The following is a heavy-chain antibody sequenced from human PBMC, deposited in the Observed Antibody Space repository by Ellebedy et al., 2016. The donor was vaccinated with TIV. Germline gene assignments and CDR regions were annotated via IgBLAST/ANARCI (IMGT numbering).Heavy chain of an antibody. CDR3: SREGLEAGMDL. V-gene: IGHV3-30*04. CDR2: ISYDGNNK. CDR1: GFTFSNFV. J-gene: IGHJ6*02. Sequence: GESLKISCAASGFTFSNFVMHWVRQAPGKGLEWVSIISYDGNNKFYLDSVEGRFSISRDDSKNTLYLQMNSLRPEDTAVYYCSREGLEAGMDLWGQGTTVIVSS.